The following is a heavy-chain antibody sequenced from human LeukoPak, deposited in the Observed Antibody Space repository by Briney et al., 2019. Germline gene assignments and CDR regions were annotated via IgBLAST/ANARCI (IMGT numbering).Heavy chain of an antibody. CDR1: GFTFSSYA. CDR2: ITSSSTYV. Sequence: GGSLRLSCAASGFTFSSYAMSWVRQAPGKGLEWVSLITSSSTYVESADSVKGRFTISRDNAKNSLSLQMNSLRAEDTAVYYCARDFGWGGALDIWGQGTMVTVSS. J-gene: IGHJ3*02. CDR3: ARDFGWGGALDI. D-gene: IGHD6-19*01. V-gene: IGHV3-21*01.